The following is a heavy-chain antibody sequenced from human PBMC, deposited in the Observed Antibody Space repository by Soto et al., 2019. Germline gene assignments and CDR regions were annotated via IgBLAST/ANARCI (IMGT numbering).Heavy chain of an antibody. V-gene: IGHV1-69*13. CDR1: GGTFSSYA. D-gene: IGHD3-16*01. J-gene: IGHJ6*02. CDR3: ARDDPNLRYYYYYGMDV. Sequence: ASAKVSCKASGGTFSSYAISWVRQAPGQGLEWMGGIIPIFGTANYAQKFQGRVTITADESTSTAYMELSSLRSEDTAVYYCARDDPNLRYYYYYGMDVWGQGTTVTVSS. CDR2: IIPIFGTA.